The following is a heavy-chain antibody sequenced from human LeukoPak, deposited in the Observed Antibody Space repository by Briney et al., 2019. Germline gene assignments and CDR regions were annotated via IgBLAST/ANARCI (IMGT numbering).Heavy chain of an antibody. Sequence: AASVKVSCKASGGTFSSYAISWVRQAPGRGLEWMGRIIPILGIANYAQKFQGGVTITADKSTSTAYMELSSLRSEDTAVYYCARDQGYSYGSDYWGQGTLVTASS. CDR1: GGTFSSYA. CDR2: IIPILGIA. D-gene: IGHD5-18*01. CDR3: ARDQGYSYGSDY. J-gene: IGHJ4*02. V-gene: IGHV1-69*04.